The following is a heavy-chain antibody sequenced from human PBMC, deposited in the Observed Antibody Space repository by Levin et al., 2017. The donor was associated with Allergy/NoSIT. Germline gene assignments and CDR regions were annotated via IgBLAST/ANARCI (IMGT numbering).Heavy chain of an antibody. CDR3: ARAPLMITFGGVIVPSGDY. V-gene: IGHV1-18*01. J-gene: IGHJ4*02. D-gene: IGHD3-16*02. CDR1: GYTFTSYG. CDR2: ISAYNGNT. Sequence: ASVKVSCKASGYTFTSYGISWVRQAPGQGLEWMGWISAYNGNTNYAQKLQGRVTMTTDTSTSTAYMELRSLRSDDTAVYYCARAPLMITFGGVIVPSGDYWGQGTLVTVSS.